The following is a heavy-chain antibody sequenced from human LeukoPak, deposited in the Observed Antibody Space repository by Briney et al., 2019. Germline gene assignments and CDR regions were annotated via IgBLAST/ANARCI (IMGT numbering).Heavy chain of an antibody. CDR1: GGSFSGYY. CDR3: ARGPHDILTGYYYYYGMDV. J-gene: IGHJ6*02. Sequence: SETLSLTCAVYGGSFSGYYWSWIRQPPGKGLEWIGEINHSGSTNYNPSLKSRVTISVDTSKNQFSLKLSSVTAADTAVYYCARGPHDILTGYYYYYGMDVWGQGTTVTVYS. V-gene: IGHV4-34*01. D-gene: IGHD3-9*01. CDR2: INHSGST.